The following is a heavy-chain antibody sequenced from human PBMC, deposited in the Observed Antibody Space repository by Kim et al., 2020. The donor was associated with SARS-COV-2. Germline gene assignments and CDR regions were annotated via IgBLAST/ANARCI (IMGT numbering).Heavy chain of an antibody. D-gene: IGHD1-26*01. Sequence: GGSLRLSCAASGFTFSLADMGWVCQVPEKGLEWVGRIQSKTRRGTIDYAAPVKDRFTISRDDSKDTLYLQMNSLKTDDTAVYYCATSGAGRWGQGTLVTVSS. CDR2: IQSKTRRGTI. V-gene: IGHV3-15*01. J-gene: IGHJ4*02. CDR3: ATSGAGR. CDR1: GFTFSLAD.